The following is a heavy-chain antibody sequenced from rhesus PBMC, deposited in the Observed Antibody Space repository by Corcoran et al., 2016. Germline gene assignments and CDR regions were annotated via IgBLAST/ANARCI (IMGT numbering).Heavy chain of an antibody. J-gene: IGHJ4*01. D-gene: IGHD2-15*01. Sequence: QVQLQESGPGLVKPSATLSLTCAVSGGSISDSSYWNWLRQPPGQGVGWIGDIYGNSASTYYNPSPKSRVTISKDTSKTQFFLKLSSVTAADTAVYYCASDPYCSSTYCSAIDYWGQGVLVTVSS. CDR2: IYGNSAST. V-gene: IGHV4S9*01. CDR3: ASDPYCSSTYCSAIDY. CDR1: GGSISDSSY.